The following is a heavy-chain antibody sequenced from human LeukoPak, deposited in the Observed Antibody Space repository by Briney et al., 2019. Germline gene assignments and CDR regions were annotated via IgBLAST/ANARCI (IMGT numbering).Heavy chain of an antibody. CDR3: ARVGYNGGNTQEPFDY. J-gene: IGHJ4*02. CDR2: MNPNSGNT. V-gene: IGHV1-8*03. D-gene: IGHD4-23*01. Sequence: ASVKVSCKASGYTFTSYDINWVRQATGQGLEWMGWMNPNSGNTGYAQKFQGRVTITRNTSISTAYMELSSLRSEDTAVYYCARVGYNGGNTQEPFDYWGQGTLVTVSS. CDR1: GYTFTSYD.